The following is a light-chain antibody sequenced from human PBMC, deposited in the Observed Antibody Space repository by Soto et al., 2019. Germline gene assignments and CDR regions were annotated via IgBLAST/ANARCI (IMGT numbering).Light chain of an antibody. J-gene: IGLJ1*01. V-gene: IGLV2-8*01. CDR3: SSYAGSNKEV. CDR2: EVS. CDR1: SSDVGGYNY. Sequence: QSALTQPPSASGSPGQSVTISCTGTSSDVGGYNYVSWYQQHPGKAPKLMIYEVSKRPSGVPDRFSGSKSGNTASLTVSGLQAEDEDDYYCSSYAGSNKEVFGTGTKLTVL.